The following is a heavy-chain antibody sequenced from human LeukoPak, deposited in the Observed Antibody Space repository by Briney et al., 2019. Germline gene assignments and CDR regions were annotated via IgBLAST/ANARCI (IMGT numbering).Heavy chain of an antibody. V-gene: IGHV1-8*01. CDR1: GYTFTSYD. CDR2: MNPNSGNT. CDR3: ARGETSPHEYFQH. Sequence: ASVKVSCKASGYTFTSYDINWVRQATGQGLEWMGRMNPNSGNTGYAQKFQGRVTMTRNTSISTAYMELRSLRSEDTAVYYCARGETSPHEYFQHWGQGTLVTVSS. J-gene: IGHJ1*01.